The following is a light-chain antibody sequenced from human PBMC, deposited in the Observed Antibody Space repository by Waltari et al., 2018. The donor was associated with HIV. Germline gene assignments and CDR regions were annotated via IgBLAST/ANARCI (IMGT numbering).Light chain of an antibody. CDR2: RDS. V-gene: IGLV3-9*01. J-gene: IGLJ2*01. CDR3: QVWGRSTKV. CDR1: NIGSKN. Sequence: SYELTQPLSVSVALGQTARITCGGNNIGSKNVHWYQQKPGQAPVLVIYRDSNRPSGIPERFSGSNSGNTATLTISRAQAGDEDDYYCQVWGRSTKVFGGGTKLTVL.